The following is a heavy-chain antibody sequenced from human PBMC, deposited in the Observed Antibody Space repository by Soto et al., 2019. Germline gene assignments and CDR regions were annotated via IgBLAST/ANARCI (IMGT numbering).Heavy chain of an antibody. CDR1: GGTFSSYA. CDR3: ASARADSSGYYNWFDP. CDR2: VIPIFGTA. Sequence: SVKVSCKASGGTFSSYAISWVRQAPGQGLEWMGGVIPIFGTANYAQKFQGRVTITADESTSTAYMELSSLRSEDTAVYYCASARADSSGYYNWFDPWGQGTLVTVSS. V-gene: IGHV1-69*13. J-gene: IGHJ5*02. D-gene: IGHD3-22*01.